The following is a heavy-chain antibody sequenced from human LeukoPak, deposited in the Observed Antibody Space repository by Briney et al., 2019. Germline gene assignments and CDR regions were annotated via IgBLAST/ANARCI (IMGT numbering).Heavy chain of an antibody. CDR2: MNPNSGNT. CDR3: ARGPLAIAAAGGDY. D-gene: IGHD6-13*01. Sequence: GASVKVSCKASGYTFTSYDINWVRQATGQGLEWMGWMNPNSGNTGYAQKFQGRVTMTRNTSISTAYMGLSSLRSEDTAVYYCARGPLAIAAAGGDYWGQGTLVTVSS. J-gene: IGHJ4*02. CDR1: GYTFTSYD. V-gene: IGHV1-8*01.